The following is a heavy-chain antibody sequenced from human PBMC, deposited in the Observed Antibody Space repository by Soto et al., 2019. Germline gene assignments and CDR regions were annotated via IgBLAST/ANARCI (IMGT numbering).Heavy chain of an antibody. Sequence: SETLSLTCTVSGGSISSSSYYWGWIRQPPGKGLEWIGSIYYSGSTYYNPSLKSRVTISVDTSKNQFSLKLSSVTAADTAVYYCARRGGYDILTGYQIPVEYWGQGTLVTVSS. CDR3: ARRGGYDILTGYQIPVEY. CDR2: IYYSGST. J-gene: IGHJ4*02. D-gene: IGHD3-9*01. CDR1: GGSISSSSYY. V-gene: IGHV4-39*01.